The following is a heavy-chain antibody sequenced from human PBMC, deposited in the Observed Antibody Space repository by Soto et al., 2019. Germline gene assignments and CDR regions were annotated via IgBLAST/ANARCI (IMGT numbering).Heavy chain of an antibody. D-gene: IGHD6-19*01. V-gene: IGHV3-30*03. Sequence: QVQLVESGGGVVQPGRSLRLSCAASGFTFSSDGMHWVRQAPGKGLEWVAGISYDGSNKYYADSVKGRFSISRDNSKNTLYLQMNSLRAEDTAVYYCASPICYSSGWYEVWADFDYWGQGTLVTVCS. CDR2: ISYDGSNK. CDR3: ASPICYSSGWYEVWADFDY. CDR1: GFTFSSDG. J-gene: IGHJ4*02.